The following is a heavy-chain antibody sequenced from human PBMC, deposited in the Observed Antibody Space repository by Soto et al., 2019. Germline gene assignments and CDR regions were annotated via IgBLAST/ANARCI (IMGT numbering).Heavy chain of an antibody. J-gene: IGHJ5*02. V-gene: IGHV1-69*12. Sequence: QVQLVQSGAEVKKPGSSVKVSCKASGGTFSSYAISWVRQAPGQGLEWMGGIIPIFGTANYAQKFQGRVTIXXDXSXXAAYRELSSLRSEDTAVYYCAREREQLWSRGGFDPWGQGTLVTVSS. D-gene: IGHD5-18*01. CDR2: IIPIFGTA. CDR3: AREREQLWSRGGFDP. CDR1: GGTFSSYA.